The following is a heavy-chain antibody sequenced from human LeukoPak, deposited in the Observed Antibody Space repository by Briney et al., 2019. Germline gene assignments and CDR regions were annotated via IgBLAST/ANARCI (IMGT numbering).Heavy chain of an antibody. CDR1: GYTFTGYY. CDR3: ARGGLVRGVSYPIFPLYHWFDP. V-gene: IGHV1-2*02. Sequence: ASVKVSCKASGYTFTGYYMHWVRQAPGQGLEWMEWMNPNSGGTNYAQKFQGRVTMTRDTSISTAYMERSRLISDDTAVYYCARGGLVRGVSYPIFPLYHWFDPWGQGTLVTVSS. J-gene: IGHJ5*02. CDR2: MNPNSGGT. D-gene: IGHD3-10*02.